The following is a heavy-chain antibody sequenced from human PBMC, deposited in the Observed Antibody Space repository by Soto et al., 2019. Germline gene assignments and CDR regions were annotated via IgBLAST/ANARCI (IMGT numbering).Heavy chain of an antibody. CDR2: IDPGNGDT. CDR3: ARNYGDGRRPRWFDP. CDR1: GYTFTSYA. Sequence: QVQLVQSGAQVTKPGASVKVSCKASGYTFTSYAMHWVRQAPGQRLEWMGWIDPGNGDTKYSQKFQGRVTITSDTSXXKAYMELSSLKSEDTAVYSCARNYGDGRRPRWFDPWGQGTLVTVSS. D-gene: IGHD4-17*01. V-gene: IGHV1-3*01. J-gene: IGHJ5*02.